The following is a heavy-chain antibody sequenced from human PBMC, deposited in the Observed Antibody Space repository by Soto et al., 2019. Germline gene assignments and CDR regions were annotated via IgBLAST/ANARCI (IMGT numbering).Heavy chain of an antibody. D-gene: IGHD4-17*01. J-gene: IGHJ4*02. CDR1: GFTFSSYG. CDR2: IWYDGSNK. CDR3: ARDYGDYARFDY. Sequence: GGSLRLSCAASGFTFSSYGMHWVRQAPGKGLEWVAVIWYDGSNKYYADSVKGRFTISRDNSKNTLYLQMNSLRAEDTAVYYCARDYGDYARFDYWGQGTLVTVSS. V-gene: IGHV3-33*01.